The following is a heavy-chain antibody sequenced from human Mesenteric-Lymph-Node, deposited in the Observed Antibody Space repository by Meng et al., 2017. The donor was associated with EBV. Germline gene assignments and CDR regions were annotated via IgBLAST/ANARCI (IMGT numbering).Heavy chain of an antibody. Sequence: QVQLQESGPGLVKPSETLSLTCTVSGGSVSSGSYYWSWIRQPPGKGLEWIGYIYYSGSTNYNPSLKSRVTISVDTSKNLLSLKVNSVTAADTAVYYCAGHDFGDYAFDYWGQGTLVTVSS. CDR1: GGSVSSGSYY. J-gene: IGHJ4*02. CDR3: AGHDFGDYAFDY. CDR2: IYYSGST. V-gene: IGHV4-61*01. D-gene: IGHD4-17*01.